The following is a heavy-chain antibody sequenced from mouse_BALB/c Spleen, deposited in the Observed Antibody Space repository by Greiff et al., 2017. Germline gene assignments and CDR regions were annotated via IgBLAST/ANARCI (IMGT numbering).Heavy chain of an antibody. Sequence: EVKLQESGAELVKPGASVKLSCTASGFYIKDTYMHWVKQRPEQDLEWIGRIDTANGNTKYDPKFQGKATITADTYSNTAYLQLSSLTSEDTAVYYCARGGNFVDYAMDYWGQGTSVTVSS. CDR3: ARGGNFVDYAMDY. CDR2: IDTANGNT. J-gene: IGHJ4*01. V-gene: IGHV14-3*02. D-gene: IGHD2-1*01. CDR1: GFYIKDTY.